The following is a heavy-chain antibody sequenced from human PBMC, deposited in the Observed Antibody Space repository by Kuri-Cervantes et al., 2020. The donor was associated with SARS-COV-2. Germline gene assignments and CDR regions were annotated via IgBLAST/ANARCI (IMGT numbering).Heavy chain of an antibody. D-gene: IGHD3-10*01. J-gene: IGHJ4*01. CDR1: GGSISGYY. Sequence: SETLSLTCTVSGGSISGYYWTWIRQPPGKGLEWIGNIYYSENTKYNPSLKSRVTISIDTSKNQLSLILSSVTATDTAVYYCARGGSVSTASLLWGHGTLVTVSS. CDR3: ARGGSVSTASLL. V-gene: IGHV4-59*01. CDR2: IYYSENT.